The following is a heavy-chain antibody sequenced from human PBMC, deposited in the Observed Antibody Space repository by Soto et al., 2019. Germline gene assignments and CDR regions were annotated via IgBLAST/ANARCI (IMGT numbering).Heavy chain of an antibody. CDR2: ISASGYNT. D-gene: IGHD1-26*01. CDR3: AKDIWSYEVNWFDS. CDR1: GFTFTYSA. Sequence: GGSLRLSCAASGFTFTYSAMSWVRQAPGRGLEWVSGISASGYNTYYADSVKGRFTISRDSSKNTLYLQMNNLRGEDTAVYYCAKDIWSYEVNWFDSWGQGTLVTVSS. J-gene: IGHJ5*01. V-gene: IGHV3-23*01.